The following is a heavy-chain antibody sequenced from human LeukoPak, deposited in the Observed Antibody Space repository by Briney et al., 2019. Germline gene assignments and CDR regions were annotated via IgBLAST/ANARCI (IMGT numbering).Heavy chain of an antibody. Sequence: SETLSLTCTVSGGPISCSSYSWGWIRQPPGKGLEWMGSIYYSGSTYYNPSLKSRITISVDTSKNQFSLKLSSVTAADTAVYYCARHVGYSSGKNDAFDIWGQGTMVTVSS. CDR2: IYYSGST. J-gene: IGHJ3*02. CDR3: ARHVGYSSGKNDAFDI. V-gene: IGHV4-39*01. D-gene: IGHD6-19*01. CDR1: GGPISCSSYS.